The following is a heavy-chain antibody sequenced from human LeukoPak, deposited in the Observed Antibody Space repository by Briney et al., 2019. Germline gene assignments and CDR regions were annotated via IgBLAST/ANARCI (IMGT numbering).Heavy chain of an antibody. Sequence: GGSLRLSCAAFGFSFSNYAMSWVRQAPGKGLEWVSGISNSGGTTYYADSVKGRFTVSRDNGKNTLSLQMNSLRAEDTAIYYCAKRLSATDDWGQGTLVTVSS. CDR2: ISNSGGTT. CDR1: GFSFSNYA. V-gene: IGHV3-23*01. D-gene: IGHD5-12*01. CDR3: AKRLSATDD. J-gene: IGHJ4*02.